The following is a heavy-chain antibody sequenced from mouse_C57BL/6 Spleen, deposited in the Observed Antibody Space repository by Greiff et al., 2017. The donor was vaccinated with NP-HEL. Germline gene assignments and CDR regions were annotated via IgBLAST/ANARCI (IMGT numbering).Heavy chain of an antibody. V-gene: IGHV1-61*01. Sequence: VQLQQPGAELVRPGSSVKLSCKASGYTFTSYWMDWVKQRPGQGLEWIGNIYPSDSETHYNQKFKDKATLTVDKSSSTAYMQLSSLTSEDSAVYYCAKPTYDWYFDVWGTGTTVTVSS. CDR2: IYPSDSET. CDR1: GYTFTSYW. D-gene: IGHD2-12*01. J-gene: IGHJ1*03. CDR3: AKPTYDWYFDV.